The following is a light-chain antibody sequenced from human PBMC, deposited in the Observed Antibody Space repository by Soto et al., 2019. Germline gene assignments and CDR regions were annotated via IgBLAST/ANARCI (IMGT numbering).Light chain of an antibody. Sequence: EMVMTQSPATLSVSPGERATLSCRASQSVRNDLAWYQQKLGQAPSLLIYDASTRATGIPARFSGSGSGTELTLSISSLQSEDFAVYYCQQYNNWPITFDQGTRREIK. CDR1: QSVRND. CDR2: DAS. J-gene: IGKJ5*01. V-gene: IGKV3-15*01. CDR3: QQYNNWPIT.